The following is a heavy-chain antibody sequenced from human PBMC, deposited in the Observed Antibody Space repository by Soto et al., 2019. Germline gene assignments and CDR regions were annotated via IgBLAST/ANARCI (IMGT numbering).Heavy chain of an antibody. CDR2: IYYSGST. CDR3: ARVSDCTGISCISNWFDP. Sequence: SETLSLTCTVSGGSISSDFYYWSWIRQHPEKGLEWIGYIYYSGSTYYNPSLKSRVTISVDTSKNQFSLRLTSVTAADTAVYYCARVSDCTGISCISNWFDPWGQGTLVTVSS. J-gene: IGHJ5*02. D-gene: IGHD2-8*02. V-gene: IGHV4-31*03. CDR1: GGSISSDFYY.